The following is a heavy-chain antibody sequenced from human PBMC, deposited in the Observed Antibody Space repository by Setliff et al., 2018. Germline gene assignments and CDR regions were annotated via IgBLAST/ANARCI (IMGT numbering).Heavy chain of an antibody. CDR3: ARFTAGDAFDI. J-gene: IGHJ3*02. CDR1: GFTFSSYW. Sequence: HPGGSLRLSCAASGFTFSSYWMHWVRQDPGKGLVWVSRVNDDGSSAMYADSVKGRFTISRDNAKNSLYLQMNSLRAEDTAVYYCARFTAGDAFDIWGQGTMVTVSS. CDR2: VNDDGSSA. V-gene: IGHV3-74*03. D-gene: IGHD5-18*01.